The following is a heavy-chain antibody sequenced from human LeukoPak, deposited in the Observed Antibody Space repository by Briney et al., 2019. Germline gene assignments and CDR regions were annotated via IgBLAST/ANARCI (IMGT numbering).Heavy chain of an antibody. Sequence: SETLSLTCTVSGGSISSSSYYWGWIRQPPGKGLEWIGTISYSGRTYYNPSLKSRVTISEDTSKNQFSLKLRSVTAADTAVYYCARGPRFGELLWHWFDPWGQGTLVTVSS. CDR3: ARGPRFGELLWHWFDP. V-gene: IGHV4-39*07. CDR1: GGSISSSSYY. D-gene: IGHD3-10*01. J-gene: IGHJ5*02. CDR2: ISYSGRT.